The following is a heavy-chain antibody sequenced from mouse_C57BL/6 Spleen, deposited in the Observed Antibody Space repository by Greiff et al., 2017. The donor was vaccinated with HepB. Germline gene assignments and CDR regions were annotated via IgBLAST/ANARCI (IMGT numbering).Heavy chain of an antibody. D-gene: IGHD2-1*01. Sequence: VQLQQPGAELVRPGTSVKLSCKASGYTFTSYWMHWVKQRPGQGLEWIGVIDPSDSYTNYNQKFKGKATLTVDTSSSTAYMHLSRLTSEDSAVYYCARRDGNYALLAMDYWGQGTSVTVSS. CDR3: ARRDGNYALLAMDY. CDR2: IDPSDSYT. J-gene: IGHJ4*01. CDR1: GYTFTSYW. V-gene: IGHV1-59*01.